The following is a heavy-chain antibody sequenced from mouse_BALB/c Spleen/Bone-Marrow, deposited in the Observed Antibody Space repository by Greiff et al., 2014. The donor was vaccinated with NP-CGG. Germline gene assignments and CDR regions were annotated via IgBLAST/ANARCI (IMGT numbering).Heavy chain of an antibody. V-gene: IGHV1-82*01. CDR2: IYPGDGNT. J-gene: IGHJ3*01. CDR1: GYAFSSSW. CDR3: ALYDYDGLSWFAY. D-gene: IGHD2-4*01. Sequence: QVQPQQSEPELVKPGASVKISCKASGYAFSSSWMNWVKQRPGQGLEWIGRIYPGDGNTNYNGKFKGKATLTADKSSTTAYMQLSSLTSVDSAVYFCALYDYDGLSWFAYWGQGTLVTVSA.